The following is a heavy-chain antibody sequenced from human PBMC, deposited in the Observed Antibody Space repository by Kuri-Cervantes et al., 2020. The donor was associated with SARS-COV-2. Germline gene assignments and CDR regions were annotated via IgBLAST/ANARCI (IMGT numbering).Heavy chain of an antibody. J-gene: IGHJ6*02. Sequence: SETLTLTCTVSGGSVSSGSYYWSWIRQPPGKGLEWIGYIYYSGSTNYNPSLKSRVTISVDTSKNQFSLKLSSVTAADTALYYCARELGGYYYDSSGYYHYYYGMDVWGQGTTVTVSS. CDR3: ARELGGYYYDSSGYYHYYYGMDV. D-gene: IGHD3-22*01. CDR2: IYYSGST. V-gene: IGHV4-61*01. CDR1: GGSVSSGSYY.